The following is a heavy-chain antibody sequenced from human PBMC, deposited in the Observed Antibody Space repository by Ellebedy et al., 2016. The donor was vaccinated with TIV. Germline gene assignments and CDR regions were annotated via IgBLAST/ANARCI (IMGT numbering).Heavy chain of an antibody. J-gene: IGHJ2*01. CDR2: ISSSSSYT. CDR3: AREYGSGSYYIPYWYFDL. D-gene: IGHD3-10*01. V-gene: IGHV3-11*05. Sequence: GGSLRLSXAASGFTFSDYYMSWIRQAPGKGLEWVSYISSSSSYTNYADSVKGRFTISRDNAKNSLYLQMNSLRAEDTAVYYCAREYGSGSYYIPYWYFDLWGRGTLVTVSS. CDR1: GFTFSDYY.